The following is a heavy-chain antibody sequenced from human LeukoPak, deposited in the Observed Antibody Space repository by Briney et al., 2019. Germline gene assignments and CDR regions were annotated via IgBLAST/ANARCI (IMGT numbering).Heavy chain of an antibody. CDR1: GFTFSSYS. D-gene: IGHD3-16*01. Sequence: PGGSLRLSCAASGFTFSSYSMNWVRQAPGKGLEWVSVIYSSGSTYYADSVKGRFTISRDNSKNTVYLQMNSLRAEDTAVYHCARDRGGQAFEYWGQGTLVTVSS. V-gene: IGHV3-66*01. CDR3: ARDRGGQAFEY. CDR2: IYSSGST. J-gene: IGHJ4*02.